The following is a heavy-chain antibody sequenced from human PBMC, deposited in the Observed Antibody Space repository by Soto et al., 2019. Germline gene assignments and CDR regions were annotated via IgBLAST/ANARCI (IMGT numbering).Heavy chain of an antibody. J-gene: IGHJ6*04. D-gene: IGHD3-10*01. CDR1: GGTFSSYG. V-gene: IGHV1-69*13. CDR3: ASSFGELLPYFYGMDG. Sequence: GASVKVSCKASGGTFSSYGISWVRQAPGQGLEWMGGLIPIFGTANYAQKFQGRVTITADESTSTAYMELSSLRSEDTAVYYCASSFGELLPYFYGMDGWGKGTTVTASS. CDR2: LIPIFGTA.